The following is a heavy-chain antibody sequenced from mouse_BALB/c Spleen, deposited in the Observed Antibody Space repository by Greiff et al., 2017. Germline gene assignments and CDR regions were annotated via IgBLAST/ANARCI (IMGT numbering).Heavy chain of an antibody. V-gene: IGHV1S56*01. J-gene: IGHJ2*01. CDR3: AREVTTVVANPHFDY. D-gene: IGHD1-1*01. Sequence: VQLQQSGPELVKPGASVRISCKASGYTFTSYYIHWVQQRPGQGLEWIGWIYPGNVNTKYNEKFKGKATLTADKSSSTAYMQLSSLTSEDSAVYFCAREVTTVVANPHFDYWGQGTTLTVSS. CDR1: GYTFTSYY. CDR2: IYPGNVNT.